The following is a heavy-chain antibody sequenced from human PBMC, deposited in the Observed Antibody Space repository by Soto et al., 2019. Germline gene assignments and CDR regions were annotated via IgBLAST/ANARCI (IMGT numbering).Heavy chain of an antibody. CDR2: IYPGDSDS. CDR3: ASQSLEDSKGRVYYYSLDV. CDR1: GYKFSNYW. V-gene: IGHV5-51*01. J-gene: IGHJ6*02. D-gene: IGHD4-4*01. Sequence: DSLKISCKASGYKFSNYWIGWVRQMPGKGLEWMGIIYPGDSDSRYNPSFQGQVTISADKSINTAYLHWSTLKASDTAIYYCASQSLEDSKGRVYYYSLDVWAQGTSVTVSS.